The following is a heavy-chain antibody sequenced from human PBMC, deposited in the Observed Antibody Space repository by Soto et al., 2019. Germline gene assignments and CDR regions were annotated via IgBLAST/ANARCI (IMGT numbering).Heavy chain of an antibody. V-gene: IGHV1-2*04. J-gene: IGHJ4*02. CDR1: GYTFTGYY. Sequence: QVQLVQSGAEVKKPGASVKVSCKASGYTFTGYYMHWVRQAPGQGLEWMGWINPNSGGTNYAQKFQGWVTMTRDTSISTAYMELSRLRSDDTAMYYCARCAGTSCYDFDYWGQGTLVTVSS. CDR3: ARCAGTSCYDFDY. D-gene: IGHD2-2*01. CDR2: INPNSGGT.